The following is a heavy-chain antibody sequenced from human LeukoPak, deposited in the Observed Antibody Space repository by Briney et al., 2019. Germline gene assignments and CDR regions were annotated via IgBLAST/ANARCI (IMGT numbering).Heavy chain of an antibody. CDR2: IYSGGNT. J-gene: IGHJ4*02. CDR1: GFSVSNTY. V-gene: IGHV3-53*01. Sequence: GGSLRLSCAASGFSVSNTYMSWVRQAPGKGLEWVSIIYSGGNTYYADSVKGRFTISRDNYKNTLYLQMNRLRPEDTAVYYCARGTVTAPDYWGQGTLVTVSS. D-gene: IGHD2-21*02. CDR3: ARGTVTAPDY.